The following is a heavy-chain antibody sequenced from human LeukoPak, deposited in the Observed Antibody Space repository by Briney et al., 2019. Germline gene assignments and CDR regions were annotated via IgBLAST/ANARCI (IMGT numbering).Heavy chain of an antibody. CDR3: ARGTMNLDF. V-gene: IGHV1-8*01. CDR1: GYTFTSYD. D-gene: IGHD3-22*01. Sequence: GASVKVSCKASGYTFTSYDINWVRQATGQGLEWMGWMNPNSGNTGYAQKFQGRVTMTRDTSISTAYMELSRLRSDDTAMYYCARGTMNLDFWGQGTLVTVSS. CDR2: MNPNSGNT. J-gene: IGHJ4*02.